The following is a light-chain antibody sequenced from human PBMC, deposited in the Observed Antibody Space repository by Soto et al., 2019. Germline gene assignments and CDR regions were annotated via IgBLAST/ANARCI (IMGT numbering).Light chain of an antibody. J-gene: IGKJ2*01. CDR2: GAS. CDR3: QQYGSSPHT. V-gene: IGKV3-20*01. CDR1: QSVSSSY. Sequence: EIVLTQSPGTLSLSPGERATLSCRASQSVSSSYLAWYQHKPGQAPRLLIYGASSRATGMPDRFSGSGSGTDFTLTIRRLEPEDFAVYYCQQYGSSPHTFGQGTKLEIK.